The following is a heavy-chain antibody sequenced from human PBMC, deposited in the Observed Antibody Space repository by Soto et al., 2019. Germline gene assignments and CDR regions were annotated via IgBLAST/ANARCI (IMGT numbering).Heavy chain of an antibody. V-gene: IGHV4-30-4*01. Sequence: QVHLQESGPGLVKPSQTLSLTCTVSGGSISIENYYWSWIRQPPGKGLEWIGYIYYSGTTYYNPSLKSRVTISVDTSKNQFSLKLTSVTATDTAVYYCVRYGDYVGYYFDYWGQGTLVTVSS. CDR3: VRYGDYVGYYFDY. D-gene: IGHD4-17*01. CDR2: IYYSGTT. CDR1: GGSISIENYY. J-gene: IGHJ4*02.